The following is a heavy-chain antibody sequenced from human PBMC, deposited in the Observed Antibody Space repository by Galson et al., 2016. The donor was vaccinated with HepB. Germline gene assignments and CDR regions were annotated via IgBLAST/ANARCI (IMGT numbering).Heavy chain of an antibody. CDR3: TRGPCRSTNCPTSYYGMDV. D-gene: IGHD1-1*01. J-gene: IGHJ6*02. CDR1: GFPFTNAW. Sequence: SLRLSCAASGFPFTNAWMSWVRQAPGKGPEWISFISAGSRDTNYADSVRGRFTVSRDNANNQLYLQMTSLRAEDAAIYYCTRGPCRSTNCPTSYYGMDVWGQGATVTVSS. V-gene: IGHV3-11*06. CDR2: ISAGSRDT.